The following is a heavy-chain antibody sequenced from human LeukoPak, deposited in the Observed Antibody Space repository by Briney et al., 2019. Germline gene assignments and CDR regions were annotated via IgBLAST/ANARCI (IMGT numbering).Heavy chain of an antibody. CDR3: ARGGGSYLDY. CDR1: GGSISSYY. CDR2: IYYSGST. V-gene: IGHV4-59*01. J-gene: IGHJ4*02. D-gene: IGHD1-26*01. Sequence: SETLSLTCTVSGGSISSYYWSWIRQPPGKGLEWIDYIYYSGSTNYNPSLKSRVTISVDTSKNQFSLKLSSVTAADTAVYYCARGGGSYLDYWGQGALVTVSS.